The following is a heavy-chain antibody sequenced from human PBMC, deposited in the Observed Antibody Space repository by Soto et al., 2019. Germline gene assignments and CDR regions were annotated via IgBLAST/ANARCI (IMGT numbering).Heavy chain of an antibody. D-gene: IGHD2-21*01. J-gene: IGHJ6*03. Sequence: GGSLRLSCAASGFTFSSYAMSWVRQAPGKGLEWVSAISGSGGSTYYADSVKGRFTISRDNSKNTLYLQMNSLRAEDTAVYYCATVGDALFYYYYYMDVWGKGTTVTVSS. CDR1: GFTFSSYA. V-gene: IGHV3-23*01. CDR2: ISGSGGST. CDR3: ATVGDALFYYYYYMDV.